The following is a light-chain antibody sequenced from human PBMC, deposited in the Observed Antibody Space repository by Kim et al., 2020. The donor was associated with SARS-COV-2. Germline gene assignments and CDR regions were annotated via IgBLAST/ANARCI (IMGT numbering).Light chain of an antibody. CDR2: KDN. V-gene: IGLV3-25*03. CDR3: QSADGSGTYV. Sequence: VSHRQTARITCEGETLPKKQTYWYQQKSGQAPLLVIYKDNERPSGIPGRFSGSSSGTTVTLTISGVQAEDDADYYCQSADGSGTYVFGTGTKVTVL. J-gene: IGLJ1*01. CDR1: TLPKKQ.